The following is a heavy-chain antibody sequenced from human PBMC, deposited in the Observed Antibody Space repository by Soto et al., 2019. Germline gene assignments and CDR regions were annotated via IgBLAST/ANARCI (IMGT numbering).Heavy chain of an antibody. J-gene: IGHJ3*02. CDR1: GDSVSSNSAA. Sequence: SQTLSLTCAISGDSVSSNSAAWTWIRQSPSRGLEWLGRTYYRSKWYNDYAVSVKSRITINPDTSKNQFSLQLNSVTPEDTAVYYCARDLPLKAARPDAFDIWGQGTMVTVSS. D-gene: IGHD6-6*01. V-gene: IGHV6-1*01. CDR2: TYYRSKWYN. CDR3: ARDLPLKAARPDAFDI.